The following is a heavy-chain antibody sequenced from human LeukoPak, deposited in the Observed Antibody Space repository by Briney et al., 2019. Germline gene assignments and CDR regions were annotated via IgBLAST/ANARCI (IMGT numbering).Heavy chain of an antibody. CDR3: SKPAYDFWSGYSLEDGMDV. CDR2: ISGSGGST. D-gene: IGHD3-3*01. CDR1: GFTFSSYA. Sequence: GGSLRLSCAVSGFTFSSYAMSWVRQAPGRGLEWVSAISGSGGSTYYADCVKGRFTISRDNTKNTLYLQMNSLRAEDTAVYYCSKPAYDFWSGYSLEDGMDVWGQGTTVTVSS. V-gene: IGHV3-23*01. J-gene: IGHJ6*02.